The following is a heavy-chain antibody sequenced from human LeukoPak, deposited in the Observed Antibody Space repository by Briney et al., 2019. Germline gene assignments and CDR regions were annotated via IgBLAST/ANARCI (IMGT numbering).Heavy chain of an antibody. V-gene: IGHV4-31*03. CDR3: ASGYYDSSGYYLALVY. D-gene: IGHD3-22*01. CDR2: IYYSGST. J-gene: IGHJ4*02. Sequence: PSETLSLTCTVPGGSISSGGYYWSWIRQHPGKGLEWIGYIYYSGSTYYNPSLKSRVTISVDTSKNQFSLKLSSVTAADTAVYYCASGYYDSSGYYLALVYWGQGTLVTVSS. CDR1: GGSISSGGYY.